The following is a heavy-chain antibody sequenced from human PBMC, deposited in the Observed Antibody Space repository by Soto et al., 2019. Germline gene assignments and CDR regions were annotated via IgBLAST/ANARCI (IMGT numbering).Heavy chain of an antibody. Sequence: ASVKVSCKASGYTFTSYDINWVRQATGQGLEWMGWMNPNSGNTGYAQKFQGRVAMTRSTSISTAYMELSSLRSEDTAVYYCARVGPDTPFPVVVPAATPVSYYGMDVWGQGTTVTVSS. J-gene: IGHJ6*02. CDR2: MNPNSGNT. CDR3: ARVGPDTPFPVVVPAATPVSYYGMDV. CDR1: GYTFTSYD. D-gene: IGHD2-2*01. V-gene: IGHV1-8*01.